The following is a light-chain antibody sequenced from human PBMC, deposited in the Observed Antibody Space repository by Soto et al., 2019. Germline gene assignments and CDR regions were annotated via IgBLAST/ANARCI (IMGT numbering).Light chain of an antibody. J-gene: IGKJ1*01. V-gene: IGKV1-5*03. CDR2: QMS. CDR1: QSVTTS. Sequence: IQMTQSPSIGSATVRDRVTITFGVSQSVTTSLAWYQQKPGQAPKLLIFQMSTLANGVPSRFSGSGSRTEFTFAISSLQPDDFATYFCQPDKTLCSFGQGTKVDIK. CDR3: QPDKTLCS.